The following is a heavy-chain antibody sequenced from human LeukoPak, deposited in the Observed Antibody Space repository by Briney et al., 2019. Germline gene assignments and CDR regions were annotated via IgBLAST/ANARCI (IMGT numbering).Heavy chain of an antibody. CDR3: ARLRGNGDSGGFYYYYDY. CDR2: INTVATYI. V-gene: IGHV3-21*01. Sequence: GGSLRLSRAASGFTFTSFSFNWVRQAPGKGLEWVSSINTVATYIYYADSVRGRFTISRDNAKNSVYLQMDSLRAEDTGVYYCARLRGNGDSGGFYYYYDYWGQGTLVTVSS. CDR1: GFTFTSFS. D-gene: IGHD3-22*01. J-gene: IGHJ4*02.